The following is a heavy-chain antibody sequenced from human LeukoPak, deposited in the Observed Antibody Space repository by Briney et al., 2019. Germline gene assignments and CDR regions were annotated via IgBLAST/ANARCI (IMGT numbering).Heavy chain of an antibody. CDR2: IYYSGSS. CDR3: ARANRYDLYFDY. J-gene: IGHJ4*02. CDR1: GGSISTSNYY. Sequence: ASETLSLTCTVSGGSISTSNYYWGWVRQPPGKGLEWIGYIYYSGSSNYNPSLKSRVTISVDTSKNQISLKLSSVTAADTAVYYCARANRYDLYFDYWGQGTLVTVSS. D-gene: IGHD5-12*01. V-gene: IGHV4-61*05.